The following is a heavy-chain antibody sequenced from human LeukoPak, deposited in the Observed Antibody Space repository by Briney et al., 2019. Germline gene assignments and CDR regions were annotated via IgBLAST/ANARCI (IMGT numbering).Heavy chain of an antibody. CDR2: FDPEDGET. CDR1: GYTLTELS. V-gene: IGHV1-24*01. Sequence: ASVKVSCKVSGYTLTELSMHWVRQAPGKGLEWMGGFDPEDGETIYAQKFQGRVTMTEDTSTDTAYMELSSLRSEDTAVYYCATATITMVRGVIITEAPSYFDYWGQGTLVTVSS. CDR3: ATATITMVRGVIITEAPSYFDY. D-gene: IGHD3-10*01. J-gene: IGHJ4*02.